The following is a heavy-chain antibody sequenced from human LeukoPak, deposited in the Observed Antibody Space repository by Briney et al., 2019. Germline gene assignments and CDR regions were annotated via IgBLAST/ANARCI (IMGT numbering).Heavy chain of an antibody. CDR1: GYTFTGYF. CDR2: INPNSGGT. J-gene: IGHJ4*02. CDR3: AREMNSGYDEGGLEY. D-gene: IGHD5-12*01. Sequence: GASVKVSCRASGYTFTGYFIHWVRQAPGQGLEWMGWINPNSGGTNYAQKFQGRVTMTRDTSISTAYMELSSLRSDDTAVYYCAREMNSGYDEGGLEYWGQGTLVTVSS. V-gene: IGHV1-2*02.